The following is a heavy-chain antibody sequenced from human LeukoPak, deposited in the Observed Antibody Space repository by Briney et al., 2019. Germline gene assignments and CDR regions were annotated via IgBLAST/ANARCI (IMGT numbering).Heavy chain of an antibody. CDR1: GLSISGQW. Sequence: GESLRLSCVASGLSISGQWMNWVRQAPAQGLEWVANIKHDGSEEYYVDSVKGRFTISRDDGRNSVSLQMNSVRAEDTAVYYCGYTNNFYHWGQGTLVVVSS. CDR3: GYTNNFYH. J-gene: IGHJ4*02. D-gene: IGHD3-16*02. CDR2: IKHDGSEE. V-gene: IGHV3-7*01.